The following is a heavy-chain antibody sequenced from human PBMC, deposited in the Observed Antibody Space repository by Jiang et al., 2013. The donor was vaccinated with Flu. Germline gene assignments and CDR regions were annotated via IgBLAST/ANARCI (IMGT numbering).Heavy chain of an antibody. D-gene: IGHD4-17*01. V-gene: IGHV4-31*03. CDR3: ARDQSDYGPDDAFDI. J-gene: IGHJ3*02. CDR1: GASIDSGGYY. Sequence: VQLVESGPGLVKPSQTLSLTCTVSGASIDSGGYYWSWVRQLPGKGLEWIGYVYFTGTTSYNPSLKSRVTMSLHTSKKHFSLNLSSVTAADTAMYYCARDQSDYGPDDAFDIWGPGTMVTVSS. CDR2: VYFTGTT.